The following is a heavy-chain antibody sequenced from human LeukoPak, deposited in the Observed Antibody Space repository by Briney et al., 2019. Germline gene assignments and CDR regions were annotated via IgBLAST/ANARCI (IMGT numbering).Heavy chain of an antibody. CDR3: ARELIGSSWPCDAFDI. CDR2: ISAYNGNT. V-gene: IGHV1-18*01. J-gene: IGHJ3*02. Sequence: ASVKVSCKASGYTFTSYGISWVRQAPGQGLEWMGWISAYNGNTNYAQKLQGRVTITADESTSTAYMELSSLRSEDTAVYYCARELIGSSWPCDAFDIWGQGTMVTVSS. CDR1: GYTFTSYG. D-gene: IGHD6-13*01.